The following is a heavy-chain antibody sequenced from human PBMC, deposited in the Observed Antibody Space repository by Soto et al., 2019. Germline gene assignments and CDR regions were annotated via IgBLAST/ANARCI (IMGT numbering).Heavy chain of an antibody. V-gene: IGHV3-30*18. Sequence: QVQVVEAGGGVVQPGRSLRLSCVGSGFSFSSYDMNWVRQAPGTGLEWVALMSYDGSKKYYGDSVRGRVTISRDNSKNTLYLQMDPLRPEDTAIYYCAKDLKPGSRWSLGGVEHCMDVWGRGTTVSVSS. CDR2: MSYDGSKK. CDR3: AKDLKPGSRWSLGGVEHCMDV. D-gene: IGHD3-16*01. CDR1: GFSFSSYD. J-gene: IGHJ6*03.